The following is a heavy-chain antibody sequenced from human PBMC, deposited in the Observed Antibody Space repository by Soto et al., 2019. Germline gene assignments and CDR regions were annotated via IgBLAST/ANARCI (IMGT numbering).Heavy chain of an antibody. CDR2: ISYDGSNK. J-gene: IGHJ5*02. CDR1: GFTFSSYA. Sequence: VQLVESGGGVVQPGRSLRLSCAASGFTFSSYAMHWVRQAPGKGLEWVAVISYDGSNKYYADSVKGRFTISRDNSKNTLYLQMNSLRAEDTAVYYCARDPYYYDSSGYYGGWFDPWGQGTLVTVSS. V-gene: IGHV3-30-3*01. CDR3: ARDPYYYDSSGYYGGWFDP. D-gene: IGHD3-22*01.